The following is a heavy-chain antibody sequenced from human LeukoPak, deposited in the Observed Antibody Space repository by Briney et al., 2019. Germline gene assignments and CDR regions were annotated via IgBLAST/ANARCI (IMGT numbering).Heavy chain of an antibody. V-gene: IGHV1-69*13. J-gene: IGHJ4*02. Sequence: SVKVSCKASGGTFSSYAISWVRQAPGQGLEWMGGIIPIFDTANYAQKFQGRVTITADESTSTAYMDMSSLRSEDTAVYYCARDTYYYGEDYWGQGTLVTVSS. D-gene: IGHD3-10*01. CDR2: IIPIFDTA. CDR1: GGTFSSYA. CDR3: ARDTYYYGEDY.